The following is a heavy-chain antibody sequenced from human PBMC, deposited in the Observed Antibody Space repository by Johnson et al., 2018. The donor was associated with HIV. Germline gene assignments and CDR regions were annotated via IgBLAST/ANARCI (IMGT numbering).Heavy chain of an antibody. Sequence: QVQLVESGGGVVQPGRSLRLSCAASGFTFSSYAMHWVRQAPGKGLEWVAVISYDGSNKYYADSVKGRFTISRDNSKNTLYLQMNSLRAEDTAVYYCARVGCSSTSCYPPTCAFDIWGQGTMVTVSS. J-gene: IGHJ3*02. CDR1: GFTFSSYA. CDR3: ARVGCSSTSCYPPTCAFDI. D-gene: IGHD2-2*01. V-gene: IGHV3-30*04. CDR2: ISYDGSNK.